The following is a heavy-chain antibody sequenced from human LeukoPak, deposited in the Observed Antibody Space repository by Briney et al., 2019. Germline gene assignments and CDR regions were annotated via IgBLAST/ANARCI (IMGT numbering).Heavy chain of an antibody. CDR3: TGGSGWYSPDY. J-gene: IGHJ4*02. D-gene: IGHD6-19*01. V-gene: IGHV3-73*01. CDR1: GFTFSDSA. Sequence: AGGSLRLSCAASGFTFSDSAMNWVRQASGKGQEWVGHIRGKTNSYATAYAASVRGRFTISRDDSKNTAYLQMNSQKTEDTAVYYCTGGSGWYSPDYWGQGTLVTVSS. CDR2: IRGKTNSYAT.